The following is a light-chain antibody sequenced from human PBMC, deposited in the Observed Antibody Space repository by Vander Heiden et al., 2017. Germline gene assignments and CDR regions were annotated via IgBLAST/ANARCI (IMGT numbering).Light chain of an antibody. CDR1: QSVSIW. CDR3: QQDNSYPWT. J-gene: IGKJ1*01. V-gene: IGKV1-5*03. Sequence: DIQMTQSPSTLSASVGDRVTITCRASQSVSIWLAWYQQKPGKAPKLLIYKASTLESGVPSRFSGSGSGTEFTLTISSLQADDFATYHCQQDNSYPWTFGQGTKVEIK. CDR2: KAS.